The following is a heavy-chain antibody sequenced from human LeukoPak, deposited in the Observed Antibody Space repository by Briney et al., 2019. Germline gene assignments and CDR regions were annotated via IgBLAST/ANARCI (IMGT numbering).Heavy chain of an antibody. J-gene: IGHJ2*01. CDR3: AGDSGSYYWYFDL. D-gene: IGHD1-26*01. Sequence: PGGSLRLSCAASGFTFSSYSMNWVRQAPGKGLEWVSSISSSSTYIYYADSVKGRFTISRDNAKNSLYLQMNSLRAEDTAVYYCAGDSGSYYWYFDLWGRGTLVTVSS. V-gene: IGHV3-21*01. CDR1: GFTFSSYS. CDR2: ISSSSTYI.